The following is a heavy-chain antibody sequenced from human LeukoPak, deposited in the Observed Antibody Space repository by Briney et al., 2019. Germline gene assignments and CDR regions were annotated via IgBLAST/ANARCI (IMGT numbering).Heavy chain of an antibody. Sequence: ASVKVSCKVSGYTLTELSMHWVRQATGQGLEWMGWMNPNSGNTGYAQKFQGRVTITRNTSISTAYMELSSLRSEDTAVYYCARGFTALYYYYYYMDVWGKGTTVTVSS. V-gene: IGHV1-8*03. CDR1: GYTLTELS. CDR2: MNPNSGNT. J-gene: IGHJ6*03. CDR3: ARGFTALYYYYYYMDV.